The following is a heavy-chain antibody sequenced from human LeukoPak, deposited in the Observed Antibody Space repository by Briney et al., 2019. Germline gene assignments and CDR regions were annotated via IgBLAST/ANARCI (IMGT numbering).Heavy chain of an antibody. D-gene: IGHD3-22*01. V-gene: IGHV1-3*03. CDR2: INAGNGNT. Sequence: GASVKVSCKASGYTFTSYAMHWVRQAPGQRLEWMGWINAGNGNTKYSQEFQGRVTITRDTSASTAYMELSSLRSEDMAVYYCARAYYYDSSGPNYFDYWGQGTLVTVSS. CDR1: GYTFTSYA. CDR3: ARAYYYDSSGPNYFDY. J-gene: IGHJ4*02.